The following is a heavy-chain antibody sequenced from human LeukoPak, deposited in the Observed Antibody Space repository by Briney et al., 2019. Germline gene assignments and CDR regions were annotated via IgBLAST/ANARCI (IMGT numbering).Heavy chain of an antibody. CDR1: GGSFGGYY. J-gene: IGHJ4*02. CDR3: ARVRWYYYDSSGQHDY. V-gene: IGHV4-34*01. CDR2: INHSGST. D-gene: IGHD3-22*01. Sequence: SETLSLTCAVYGGSFGGYYWSWIRQPPGKGLEWIGEINHSGSTNYNPSLKSRVTISVDTSKNQFSLKLSSVTAADTAVYHCARVRWYYYDSSGQHDYWGQGTLVTVSS.